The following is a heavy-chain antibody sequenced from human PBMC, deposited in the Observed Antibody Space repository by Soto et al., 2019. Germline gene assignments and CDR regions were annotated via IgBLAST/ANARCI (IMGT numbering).Heavy chain of an antibody. CDR1: GGSISSSSYY. CDR2: IYYSGST. CDR3: ARQHPGYFDY. Sequence: SETLSLTCPVSGGSISSSSYYWGWIRQPPGKGLEWIGSIYYSGSTYYNPSLKSRVTISVDTSKNQFSLKLSSVTAADTAVYYCARQHPGYFDYWGQGTLVTVSS. J-gene: IGHJ4*02. V-gene: IGHV4-39*01.